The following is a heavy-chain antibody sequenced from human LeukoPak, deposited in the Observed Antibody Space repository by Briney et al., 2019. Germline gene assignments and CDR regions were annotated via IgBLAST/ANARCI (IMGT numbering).Heavy chain of an antibody. CDR3: ARDGMYSSSSSRCCMDV. Sequence: PGGSLRLSCAASGFTFSSYSMNWVRQAPGKGLEWVSYISSSGSTIYYADSVKGRFTISRDNAKNSLYLQMNSLRAEDTAVYYCARDGMYSSSSSRCCMDVWGKGTTVTISS. J-gene: IGHJ6*03. CDR2: ISSSGSTI. D-gene: IGHD6-13*01. CDR1: GFTFSSYS. V-gene: IGHV3-48*04.